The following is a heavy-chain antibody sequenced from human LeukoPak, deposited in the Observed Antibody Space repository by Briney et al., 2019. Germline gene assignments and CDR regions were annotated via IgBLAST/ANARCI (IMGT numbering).Heavy chain of an antibody. D-gene: IGHD2-15*01. CDR3: ARFHYCSGGSCYSDYYYYMDV. V-gene: IGHV4-59*01. CDR1: GGSISSYY. CDR2: IYYSGST. Sequence: SETLSLTCTVSGGSISSYYWSWIRQPPGKGLEWIGYIYYSGSTSYSPSLKSRVTISVDTSKNQFSLKLSSVTAADTAVYYCARFHYCSGGSCYSDYYYYMDVWGKGTTVTVSS. J-gene: IGHJ6*03.